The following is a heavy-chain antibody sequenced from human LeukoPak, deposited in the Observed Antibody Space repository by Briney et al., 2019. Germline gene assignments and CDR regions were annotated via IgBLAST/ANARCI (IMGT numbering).Heavy chain of an antibody. D-gene: IGHD6-13*01. CDR1: GFTFSSYS. Sequence: GGSLRLSCAASGFTFSSYSMNWVRQAPGKGLEWVSYISSSSSTIYYADSVKGRFTISRDNAKNSLYLQMNGLRAEDTAVYYCARGIAAGPGAFDIWGQGTMVTVSS. V-gene: IGHV3-48*04. CDR3: ARGIAAGPGAFDI. CDR2: ISSSSSTI. J-gene: IGHJ3*02.